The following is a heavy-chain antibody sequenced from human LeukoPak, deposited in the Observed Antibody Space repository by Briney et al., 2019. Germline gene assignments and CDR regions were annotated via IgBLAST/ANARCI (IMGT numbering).Heavy chain of an antibody. V-gene: IGHV3-23*01. J-gene: IGHJ6*02. CDR3: AKVPYSDYGAGRPPFMDV. D-gene: IGHD3-10*01. CDR2: ITDSGGTT. Sequence: GGSLRLSCAASGFTFSNYAMSWVRQAPGKGLEWVSTITDSGGTTYYADSVKGRFTISRDNSKNPLYLQMNSLRDEDTAVYYCAKVPYSDYGAGRPPFMDVWGHGTTVAISS. CDR1: GFTFSNYA.